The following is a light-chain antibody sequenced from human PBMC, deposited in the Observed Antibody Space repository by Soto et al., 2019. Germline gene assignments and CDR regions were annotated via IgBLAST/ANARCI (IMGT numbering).Light chain of an antibody. J-gene: IGKJ1*01. Sequence: DIQMTQSPSTLSASVGDRVTITCRASQTLSSWLAWYRQKPVEAPELLIYKASNLESGVPPKFSGSKSGTEFTLTISSLQPDDFATYYCQQSGRTFGQGTKVEVK. CDR2: KAS. CDR3: QQSGRT. CDR1: QTLSSW. V-gene: IGKV1-5*03.